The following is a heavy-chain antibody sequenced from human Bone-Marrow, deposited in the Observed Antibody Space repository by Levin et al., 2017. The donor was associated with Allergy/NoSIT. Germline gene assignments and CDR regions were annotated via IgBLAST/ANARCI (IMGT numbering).Heavy chain of an antibody. Sequence: PSQTLSLTCTVSGGSISSSSYYWGWIRQPPGKGQEWIGNIYYRGSTYYNPSLKSRVTISVDTSKNQFSLKLSSVTAADTAVYYCASQLLWQRDFDYWGQGILVTVSS. J-gene: IGHJ4*02. CDR3: ASQLLWQRDFDY. CDR2: IYYRGST. CDR1: GGSISSSSYY. D-gene: IGHD3-10*01. V-gene: IGHV4-39*01.